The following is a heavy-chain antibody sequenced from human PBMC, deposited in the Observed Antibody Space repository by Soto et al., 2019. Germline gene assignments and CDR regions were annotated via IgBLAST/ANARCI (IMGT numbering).Heavy chain of an antibody. J-gene: IGHJ4*02. CDR2: ISGSGVSA. CDR1: GFIFSSYA. CDR3: VKVRGGFYTYYFDY. V-gene: IGHV3-23*01. Sequence: EVQLLESGGGLEQPGGSLGLSCAASGFIFSSYAMNWVRQAPGKGLEWVSGISGSGVSAYYADSVKGRFSISRDNSKNTLYLQMNSLRAEDTAIYYCVKVRGGFYTYYFDYWGQGTLVTVSS. D-gene: IGHD3-10*01.